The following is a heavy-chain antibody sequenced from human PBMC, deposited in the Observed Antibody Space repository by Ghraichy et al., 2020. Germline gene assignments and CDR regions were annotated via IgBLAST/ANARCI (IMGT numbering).Heavy chain of an antibody. J-gene: IGHJ3*02. CDR3: ARRVQYYYVRSDAFDI. V-gene: IGHV3-66*02. CDR2: IFGGGGT. CDR1: GFAISNNY. D-gene: IGHD3-10*02. Sequence: GGSLRLSCTASGFAISNNYMSWVRQAPGKGLEWVSVIFGGGGTYYADFVKGRFTISRDKSKNTLYLQMYSLTVEDTAVYFCARRVQYYYVRSDAFDIWGQGTMVTVSS.